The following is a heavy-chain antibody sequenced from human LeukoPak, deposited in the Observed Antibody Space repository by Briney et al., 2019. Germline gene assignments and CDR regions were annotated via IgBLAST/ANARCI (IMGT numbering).Heavy chain of an antibody. CDR1: GFTFSDYY. CDR3: AGGLVPVPTGTFDI. V-gene: IGHV3-11*04. D-gene: IGHD2-2*01. CDR2: ISSSGSPI. Sequence: GGSLRLSCAASGFTFSDYYMSWIRQAPGKGLEWVSYISSSGSPIYYADSVKGRFTISRDNAKNSMYLQMSSLRAEDTAVYYCAGGLVPVPTGTFDIWGQGTMVTVSS. J-gene: IGHJ3*02.